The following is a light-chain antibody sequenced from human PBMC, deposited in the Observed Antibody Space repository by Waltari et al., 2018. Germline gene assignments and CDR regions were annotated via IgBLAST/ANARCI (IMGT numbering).Light chain of an antibody. J-gene: IGKJ2*01. CDR1: NLVPVDETTY. CDR3: VQGTRWPYT. Sequence: NLVPVDETTYLNWFHQRPGQSPGRLRYWVFNRGSVVPDRFSGSESGTDVTLSISRVEAEDVGVYCCVQGTRWPYTFGQGTQLDLK. CDR2: WVF. V-gene: IGKV2-30*02.